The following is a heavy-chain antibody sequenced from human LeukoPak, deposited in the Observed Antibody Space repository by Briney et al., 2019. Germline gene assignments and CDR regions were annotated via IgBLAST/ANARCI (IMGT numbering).Heavy chain of an antibody. CDR1: GGSIGSYY. V-gene: IGHV4-59*01. CDR3: ARSTGITIFGVATTPHYYYYGMDV. CDR2: IYYSGST. Sequence: SETLSLTCTVSGGSIGSYYWSWIRQPPGKGLEWIGYIYYSGSTNDNPSLKSRVTISVDTSKNQFSLKLSSVTAADTAVYYCARSTGITIFGVATTPHYYYYGMDVWGQGTTVTVSS. J-gene: IGHJ6*02. D-gene: IGHD3-3*01.